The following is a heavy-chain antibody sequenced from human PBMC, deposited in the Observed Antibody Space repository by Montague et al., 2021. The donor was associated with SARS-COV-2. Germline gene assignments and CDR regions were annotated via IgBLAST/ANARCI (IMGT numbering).Heavy chain of an antibody. J-gene: IGHJ4*02. V-gene: IGHV4-59*02. D-gene: IGHD3-3*01. CDR3: ARAPVAHITIFGVVTSFDY. Sequence: SETLSLTCIVSGSSVSSYFWSWIRQPPGKGLEWIGNIYDSGSTNYNPSLKSRVTISVDTSKNQFSLKLSSVTAADTAVYYCARAPVAHITIFGVVTSFDYWGQGTLVTVSS. CDR2: IYDSGST. CDR1: GSSVSSYF.